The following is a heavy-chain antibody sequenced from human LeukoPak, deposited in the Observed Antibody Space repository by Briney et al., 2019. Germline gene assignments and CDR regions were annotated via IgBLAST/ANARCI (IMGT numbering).Heavy chain of an antibody. J-gene: IGHJ4*02. V-gene: IGHV4-59*01. CDR3: ASHKGF. Sequence: SETLSLTCTVSGGSISNNYWSWFRQPPGKGLEWIGYIYYSGSTNYNPSLKSRVTISVDTSKSQFSLKLSSVTAADTAVYYCASHKGFWGQGTLVTVSS. CDR1: GGSISNNY. CDR2: IYYSGST.